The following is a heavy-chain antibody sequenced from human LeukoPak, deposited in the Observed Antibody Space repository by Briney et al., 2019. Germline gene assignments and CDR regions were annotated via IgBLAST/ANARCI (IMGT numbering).Heavy chain of an antibody. J-gene: IGHJ4*02. V-gene: IGHV4-59*01. CDR3: ASHKGF. Sequence: SETLSLTCTVSGGSISNNYWSWFRQPPGKGLEWIGYIYYSGSTNYNPSLKSRVTISVDTSKSQFSLKLSSVTAADTAVYYCASHKGFWGQGTLVTVSS. CDR1: GGSISNNY. CDR2: IYYSGST.